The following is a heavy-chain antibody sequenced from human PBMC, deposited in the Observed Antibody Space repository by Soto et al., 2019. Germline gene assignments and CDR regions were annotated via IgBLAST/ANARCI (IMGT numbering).Heavy chain of an antibody. CDR2: VYPGDTDT. CDR3: AILGSWAKSHTLDV. Sequence: PGESLKISCKASGYDFTSYWIGWVRQMPGKGLELMGIVYPGDTDTKYSPSFQGQVTISGDKSITTTYLQWNSLKASDTAMSYCAILGSWAKSHTLDVWGQGAMLTVSS. CDR1: GYDFTSYW. J-gene: IGHJ3*01. V-gene: IGHV5-51*01. D-gene: IGHD6-6*01.